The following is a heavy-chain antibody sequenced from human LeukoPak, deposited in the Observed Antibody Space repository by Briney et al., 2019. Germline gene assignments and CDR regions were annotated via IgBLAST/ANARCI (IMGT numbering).Heavy chain of an antibody. D-gene: IGHD2-21*02. V-gene: IGHV3-30*18. CDR2: ISYDGSNK. CDR3: AKERARVVVTAISWGIDY. CDR1: GFTFSSYG. Sequence: PGGSLRLSCAASGFTFSSYGMHWVRQAPGKGLEWVAVISYDGSNKYYADSVKGRFTISRDNSKNTLYLQMNSLRAEDTAVYYCAKERARVVVTAISWGIDYWGQGTLVTVSS. J-gene: IGHJ4*02.